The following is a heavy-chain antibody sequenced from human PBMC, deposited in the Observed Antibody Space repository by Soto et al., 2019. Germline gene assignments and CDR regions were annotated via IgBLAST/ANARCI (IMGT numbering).Heavy chain of an antibody. CDR1: GFTFSSYA. CDR2: ISGSGGST. J-gene: IGHJ4*02. CDR3: AKVMIVVVIDSGGAFDY. V-gene: IGHV3-23*01. D-gene: IGHD3-22*01. Sequence: EVQLLESGGGLVQPGGSLRLSCAASGFTFSSYAMSWVRQAPGKGLELVSAISGSGGSTYYADSVKGRFTISRDNSKNTLYLQMNSLRAEDTAVYYCAKVMIVVVIDSGGAFDYWGQGTLVTVSS.